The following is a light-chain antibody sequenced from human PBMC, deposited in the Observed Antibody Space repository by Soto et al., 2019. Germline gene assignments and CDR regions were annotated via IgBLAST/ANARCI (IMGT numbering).Light chain of an antibody. CDR2: EVS. V-gene: IGLV2-11*01. Sequence: QSALTQPRSVSGSPGQSVTISCTGTSSDVGGYNYVSWYQQHPGKATKLMIYEVSKRHSGVPDSISGSKFGNTASLTFFGLQAEDEADYYCCSYAGSYTYGFGTGTKVTVL. J-gene: IGLJ1*01. CDR3: CSYAGSYTYG. CDR1: SSDVGGYNY.